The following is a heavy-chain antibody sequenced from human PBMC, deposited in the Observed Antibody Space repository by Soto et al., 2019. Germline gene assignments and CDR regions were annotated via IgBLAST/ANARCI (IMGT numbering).Heavy chain of an antibody. D-gene: IGHD2-2*01. J-gene: IGHJ4*02. CDR2: ISAYNDDT. CDR3: ARDDRGSCRGISYPYFDF. V-gene: IGHV1-18*01. CDR1: GYTFSNSG. Sequence: ASVKVSCKASGYTFSNSGMSWLRQAPGQGLEWMAWISAYNDDTNSARQFQGRITLTTDTSTSTAYMELRSLASDDSAMYYCARDDRGSCRGISYPYFDFWGQGTLVTVSS.